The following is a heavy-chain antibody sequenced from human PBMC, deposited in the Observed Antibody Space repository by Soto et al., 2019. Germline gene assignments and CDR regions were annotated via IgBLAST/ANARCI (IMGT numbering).Heavy chain of an antibody. CDR3: ARGHTAMAPSPPYFYYYGMDV. CDR1: GYTFTGYY. J-gene: IGHJ6*02. CDR2: INPNSGGT. Sequence: ASVKVSCKASGYTFTGYYMHWVRQAPGQRLEWMGWINPNSGGTNYAQKFQGWVTMTRDTSISTAYMELSRLRSDDTSVYYCARGHTAMAPSPPYFYYYGMDVWGQGTTVT. V-gene: IGHV1-2*04. D-gene: IGHD5-18*01.